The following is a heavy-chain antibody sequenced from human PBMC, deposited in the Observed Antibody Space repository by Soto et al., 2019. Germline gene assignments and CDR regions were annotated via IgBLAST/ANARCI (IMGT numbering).Heavy chain of an antibody. CDR2: IYNSGTT. J-gene: IGHJ1*01. CDR3: ARAPAP. CDR1: GGSITRGGYY. Sequence: QVQLQESGPGLVKPSETLSLTCTVSGGSITRGGYYWSWIRQHPGKGLEWIGYIYNSGTTYYNPSLKRRVTISVDTSKNQLSLKLTSVTAADTAVYYCARAPAPWGQGTLVTVSS. V-gene: IGHV4-31*03.